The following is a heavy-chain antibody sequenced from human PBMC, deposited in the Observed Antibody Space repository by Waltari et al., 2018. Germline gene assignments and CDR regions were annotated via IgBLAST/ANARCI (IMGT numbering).Heavy chain of an antibody. J-gene: IGHJ3*02. CDR3: ARGRYYGSGTPIIAFDI. V-gene: IGHV4-61*02. CDR1: GGSISSGSYY. Sequence: QVQLQESGPGLVKPSQTLSLTCTVSGGSISSGSYYCSWIRQPAGKGLEWIGRIYTSGSTNYNPSRKSRVTISVDTSKNQFSLKLSSVTAADTAVYYCARGRYYGSGTPIIAFDIWGQGTMVTVSS. CDR2: IYTSGST. D-gene: IGHD3-10*01.